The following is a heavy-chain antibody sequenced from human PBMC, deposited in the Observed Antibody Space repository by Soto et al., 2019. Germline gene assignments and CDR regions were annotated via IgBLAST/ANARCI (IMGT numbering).Heavy chain of an antibody. Sequence: PSETLSLTCGVYDGSFNDYFWTWIRQPPGKGLEWIGEIRRSGSTYYNPSLESRVTISVDTSMNQFSLKLTSVTAADTAVYYCARRSGIAAHYYGMDVWGQGTTVTVPS. CDR3: ARRSGIAAHYYGMDV. CDR1: DGSFNDYF. CDR2: IRRSGST. V-gene: IGHV4-34*01. J-gene: IGHJ6*02. D-gene: IGHD6-6*01.